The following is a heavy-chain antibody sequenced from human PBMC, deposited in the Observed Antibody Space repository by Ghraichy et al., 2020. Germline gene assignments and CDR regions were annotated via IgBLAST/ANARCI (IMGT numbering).Heavy chain of an antibody. Sequence: SVKVSCKASGGTFSSYAISWVRQAPGQGLEWMGGIIPIFGTANYAQKFQGRVTITADESTSTAYMELSSLRSEDTAVYYCARDGPHREFIAAAGTRYYYGMDVWGQGTTVTVSS. CDR3: ARDGPHREFIAAAGTRYYYGMDV. V-gene: IGHV1-69*13. CDR2: IIPIFGTA. CDR1: GGTFSSYA. J-gene: IGHJ6*02. D-gene: IGHD6-13*01.